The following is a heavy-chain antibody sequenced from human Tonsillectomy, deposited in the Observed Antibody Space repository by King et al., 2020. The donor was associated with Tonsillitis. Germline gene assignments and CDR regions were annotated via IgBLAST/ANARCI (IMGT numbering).Heavy chain of an antibody. V-gene: IGHV1-2*02. CDR3: ARGSGSGKSPDY. J-gene: IGHJ4*02. D-gene: IGHD3-10*01. CDR1: GYTFTGYY. CDR2: INPNSGGT. Sequence: VQLVQSGAEVKKPGASVKVSCKASGYTFTGYYMNWVRQAPGQGLEWMGWINPNSGGTNDAQKFQGRVTMTRDTSISTAYMELSRLKSDDTAVYYCARGSGSGKSPDYWGQGTLVTVSS.